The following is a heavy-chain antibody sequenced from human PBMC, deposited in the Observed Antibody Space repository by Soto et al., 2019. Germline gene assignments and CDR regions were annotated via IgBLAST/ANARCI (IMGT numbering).Heavy chain of an antibody. CDR2: ISSSSSYI. CDR3: VKDRLAGNNY. J-gene: IGHJ4*02. D-gene: IGHD3-10*01. Sequence: GSLRLSSAASGFTFSSDSMNWVRQAPGKGLKWVSSISSSSSYIYYADSVKGRFTISRDNAKNSLYLQMNSLRAEDTAVYYCVKDRLAGNNYWGQGTQVTVPQ. CDR1: GFTFSSDS. V-gene: IGHV3-21*01.